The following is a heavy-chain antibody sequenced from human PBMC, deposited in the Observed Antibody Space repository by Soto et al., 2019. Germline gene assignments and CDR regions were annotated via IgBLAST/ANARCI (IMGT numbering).Heavy chain of an antibody. J-gene: IGHJ5*02. D-gene: IGHD1-1*01. CDR1: GYTLIHYA. Sequence: QVQLVQSGAELKKPGASVKISCQASGYTLIHYAIYWVSQAPGQGLEWMGWVNGGDDNTRYSQKFQGRLTITRDVSASTCYMALPSLRFEDTAVSYCALERETTEPYFGPWGQGTLVTVSS. CDR3: ALERETTEPYFGP. V-gene: IGHV1-3*01. CDR2: VNGGDDNT.